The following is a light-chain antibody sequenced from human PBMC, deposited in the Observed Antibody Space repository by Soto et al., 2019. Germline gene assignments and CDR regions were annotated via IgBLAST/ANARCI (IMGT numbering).Light chain of an antibody. CDR3: QPRSNWPS. V-gene: IGKV3-11*01. J-gene: IGKJ3*01. Sequence: EIVLTQSPGTLSLSPGERAILSCRASQSVSSFLAWYQQKPGQAPRLLIYDASNRATGIPTRFSGSGSGTDFTLTISSLEPEDFAVYYCQPRSNWPSFGPGTKVDI. CDR2: DAS. CDR1: QSVSSF.